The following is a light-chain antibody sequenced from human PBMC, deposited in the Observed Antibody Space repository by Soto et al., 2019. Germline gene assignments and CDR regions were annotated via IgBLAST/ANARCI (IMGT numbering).Light chain of an antibody. V-gene: IGKV4-1*01. Sequence: DIVMTQSPDSLAVSLGERATINCKSSQSVLFSSNNKNYLAWYQQKPLQPPKLLIYWASTRESGVPDRFSGSGSGTDFTLTISSLQAEDVAVYYCQQYYSAPWTFGQGTKVEIK. CDR2: WAS. CDR1: QSVLFSSNNKNY. CDR3: QQYYSAPWT. J-gene: IGKJ1*01.